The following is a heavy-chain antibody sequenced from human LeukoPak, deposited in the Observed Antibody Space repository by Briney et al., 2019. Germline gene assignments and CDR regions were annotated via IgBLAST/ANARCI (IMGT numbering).Heavy chain of an antibody. CDR3: AKITPRYYYDSFDY. CDR1: GFTFDDYA. Sequence: GGSLRLSCAASGFTFDDYAMHWVRQAPGKGLEWVSLISGDGGSTYYADSVKGRFTISRDNSKNTLYLQMNSLRAEDTAVYYCAKITPRYYYDSFDYWGQGTLVTVSS. V-gene: IGHV3-43*02. D-gene: IGHD3-22*01. J-gene: IGHJ4*02. CDR2: ISGDGGST.